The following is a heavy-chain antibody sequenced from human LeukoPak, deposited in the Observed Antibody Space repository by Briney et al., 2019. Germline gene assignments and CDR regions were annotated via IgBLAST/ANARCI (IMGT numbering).Heavy chain of an antibody. J-gene: IGHJ6*02. D-gene: IGHD2-2*01. CDR2: IYSGGST. V-gene: IGHV3-66*01. CDR3: AKDEPAAIDYYGMDV. CDR1: GFTVSSNY. Sequence: PGGSLRLSCAASGFTVSSNYMSWVRQAPGKGLEWVSVIYSGGSTYYADSVKGRFTISRDNSKNTLYLQMNSLRAEDTAVYYCAKDEPAAIDYYGMDVWGQGTTVTVSS.